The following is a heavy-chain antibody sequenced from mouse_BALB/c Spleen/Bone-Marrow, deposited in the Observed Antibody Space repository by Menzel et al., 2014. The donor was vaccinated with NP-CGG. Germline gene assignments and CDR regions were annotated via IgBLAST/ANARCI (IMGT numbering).Heavy chain of an antibody. D-gene: IGHD1-1*01. CDR2: IHYSGSA. V-gene: IGHV3-1*02. CDR3: TKEGYASSYAY. CDR1: GYSITRGYN. Sequence: EVKVIESGPDLVKPSQFLSLTCTATGYSITRGYNWHWIRQFPGNKLEWMGYIHYSGSANYNPSLKSQISITRDTSKNQFFLQLNSVTTEDTATYYCTKEGYASSYAYWGQGTTLTVSS. J-gene: IGHJ2*01.